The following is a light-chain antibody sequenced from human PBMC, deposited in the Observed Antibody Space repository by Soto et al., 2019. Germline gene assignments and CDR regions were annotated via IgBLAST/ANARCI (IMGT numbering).Light chain of an antibody. V-gene: IGKV3-15*01. CDR3: QQYNNWPRT. CDR2: GAS. CDR1: QSVSSN. J-gene: IGKJ1*01. Sequence: EIVMTQSPATLSVSPGERATLSCRASQSVSSNLAWYPQKPVQAPRLLIYGASTSATGIPARFSGSGSGTEFTITISSLQSEDLAVYYCQQYNNWPRTFGQGTKVEIK.